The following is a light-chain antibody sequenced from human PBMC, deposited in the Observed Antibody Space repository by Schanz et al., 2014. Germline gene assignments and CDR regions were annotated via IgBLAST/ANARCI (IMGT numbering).Light chain of an antibody. CDR1: NSNIGRNV. CDR3: SSWDDSLNGWV. V-gene: IGLV1-44*01. J-gene: IGLJ3*02. Sequence: QSVLTQPPSASGTPGQRVTISCSGSNSNIGRNVVNWYQQFPGTAPKLLIHNSDQRPSGVPVRFSGSKSGTSASLAISGLQSVDDSDYYCSSWDDSLNGWVFGGGTKLTVL. CDR2: NSD.